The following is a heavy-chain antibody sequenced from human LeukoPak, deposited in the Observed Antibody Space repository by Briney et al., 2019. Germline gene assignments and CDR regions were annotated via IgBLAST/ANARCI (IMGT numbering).Heavy chain of an antibody. CDR1: GFPFSSHW. CDR3: TRVGYIDEGIDY. D-gene: IGHD5-24*01. V-gene: IGHV3-7*04. CDR2: IKQDGSKK. Sequence: PGRSLRLSCVASGFPFSSHWMTWVRQAPGKGLEWVANIKQDGSKKSYVDSVKGRFTISRDNAKNSLYLQMNSLRAEDTAIYYCTRVGYIDEGIDYWGQGTLVTVSS. J-gene: IGHJ4*02.